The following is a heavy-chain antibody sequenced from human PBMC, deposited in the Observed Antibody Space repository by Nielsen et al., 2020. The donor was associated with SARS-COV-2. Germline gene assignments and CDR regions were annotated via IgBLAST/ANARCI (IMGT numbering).Heavy chain of an antibody. CDR1: GFTFNIYA. D-gene: IGHD3-10*01. CDR2: VSASGGST. J-gene: IGHJ3*01. CDR3: AKDGVVRGDALDL. V-gene: IGHV3-23*01. Sequence: LKISCAASGFTFNIYAMAWVRRAPGRGLQWVTGVSASGGSTYYTDSVKGRFSISRDNSKNTLYLQMHSLRVEDTAVYYCAKDGVVRGDALDLWGQGTMVTVSS.